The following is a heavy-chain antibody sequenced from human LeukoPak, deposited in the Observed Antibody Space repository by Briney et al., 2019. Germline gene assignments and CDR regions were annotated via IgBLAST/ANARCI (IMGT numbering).Heavy chain of an antibody. J-gene: IGHJ4*02. CDR3: ARGLGGSGNYYNGVFDY. CDR1: GYTFTGYY. Sequence: ASVKVSRKSSGYTFTGYYMHWVREAPGQGLEWMGWINPNSGGTNYAQKFQGRVTMTRDTAISTAYMELRRLRSDDTAIYYCARGLGGSGNYYNGVFDYWGQGTLVTVSS. V-gene: IGHV1-2*02. CDR2: INPNSGGT. D-gene: IGHD3-10*01.